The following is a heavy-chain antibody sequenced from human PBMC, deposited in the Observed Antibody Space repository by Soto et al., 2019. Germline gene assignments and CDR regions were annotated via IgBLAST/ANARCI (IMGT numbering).Heavy chain of an antibody. J-gene: IGHJ6*02. CDR2: ILSDGSNE. Sequence: QVQLVESGGGVVQPGTSLRLSCAGSGFTFSAFAMHWVRQAPGKGLGWVALILSDGSNEAYADSVRGRFTISRDNSKNTRYLQWNSLGVEDTAVYYCARAMPGMDVWGQGTTVTVSS. D-gene: IGHD2-2*01. CDR3: ARAMPGMDV. V-gene: IGHV3-30-3*01. CDR1: GFTFSAFA.